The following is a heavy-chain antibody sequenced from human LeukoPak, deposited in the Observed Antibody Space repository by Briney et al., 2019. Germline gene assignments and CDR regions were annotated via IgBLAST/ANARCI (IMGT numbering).Heavy chain of an antibody. V-gene: IGHV3-30*04. CDR3: AKDWGLRYANDAFDI. CDR1: GFTFSSYA. CDR2: ISYDGSNK. D-gene: IGHD1-26*01. J-gene: IGHJ3*02. Sequence: GRSLRLSCAASGFTFSSYAMHWVRQAPGKGLEWVAVISYDGSNKYYADSVKGRFTVSRDNSKNTLYLQMNSLRAEDTAVYYCAKDWGLRYANDAFDIWGQGTMVTVSS.